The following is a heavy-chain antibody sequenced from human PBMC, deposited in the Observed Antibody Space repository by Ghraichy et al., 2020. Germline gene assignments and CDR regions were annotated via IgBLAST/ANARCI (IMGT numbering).Heavy chain of an antibody. Sequence: SETLSLTCTVSGGSISSYWWSWIRQPPGKRLEWIEYIYYSGSTDYNPSLKSRVTISLDTSKNQFSLKLSSVTAADTAVYYCARRGIVAGVIDNGMDVWGQGTTVTVSS. CDR3: ARRGIVAGVIDNGMDV. J-gene: IGHJ6*02. D-gene: IGHD3-16*02. CDR2: IYYSGST. V-gene: IGHV4-59*08. CDR1: GGSISSYW.